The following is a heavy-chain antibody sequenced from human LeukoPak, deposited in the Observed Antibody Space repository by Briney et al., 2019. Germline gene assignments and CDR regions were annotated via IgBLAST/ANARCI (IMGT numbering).Heavy chain of an antibody. CDR1: GFTFSAHH. D-gene: IGHD4-11*01. CDR3: ARSLNDYNSRNRMSAFDL. J-gene: IGHJ3*01. V-gene: IGHV3-21*01. CDR2: ISSTSGYI. Sequence: GGSLRLSCAASGFTFSAHHTNWVRQAPGKGLEWVASISSTSGYIYYADSLKGRFTISRDNAKSSLDLQMSSLRDDDTAAYYCARSLNDYNSRNRMSAFDLWGQGTMVTVSS.